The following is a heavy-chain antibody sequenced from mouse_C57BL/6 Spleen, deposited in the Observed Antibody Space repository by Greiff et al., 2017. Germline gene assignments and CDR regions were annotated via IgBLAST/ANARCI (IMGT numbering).Heavy chain of an antibody. CDR2: IDPSDSYT. D-gene: IGHD1-2*01. J-gene: IGHJ4*01. Sequence: QVQLKQPGAELVMPGASVKLSCTASGYTFTSYWMHWVKQRPGQGLEWIGEIDPSDSYTNYNQKFKGKSTLTVDKSSSTAYMQLSSLTSEDSAVYYCARLKEGAYGRDAMDYWGQGTSVTVSS. CDR1: GYTFTSYW. CDR3: ARLKEGAYGRDAMDY. V-gene: IGHV1-69*01.